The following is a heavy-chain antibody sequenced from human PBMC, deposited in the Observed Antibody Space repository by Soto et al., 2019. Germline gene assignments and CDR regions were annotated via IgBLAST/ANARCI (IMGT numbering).Heavy chain of an antibody. V-gene: IGHV3-23*01. D-gene: IGHD6-6*01. CDR2: VSGSGSNT. CDR3: AKGGAYSSSPFGDY. CDR1: GFSFSSYA. Sequence: GGSLRLSCAASGFSFSSYAMSWVRQAPGKGLEWVSVVSGSGSNTYYADSVKGRFTISRDNSQNTLFLQMNSLRAEDTAVYYCAKGGAYSSSPFGDYWGQGTLVTVSS. J-gene: IGHJ4*02.